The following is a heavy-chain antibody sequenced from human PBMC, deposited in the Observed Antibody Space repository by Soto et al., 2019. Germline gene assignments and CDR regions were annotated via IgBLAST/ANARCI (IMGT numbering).Heavy chain of an antibody. CDR3: ARDTPPTDY. Sequence: QVQLVQSGAEVKKPGASVKVSCKTSGYTFTSYHISWVRQAPGQGLEWMGWISAYNTNTNYEQKFQGRVTRNTDTLTSTSYMKLRSLRSYDTAVYYCARDTPPTDYWCQGTLVTVSS. J-gene: IGHJ4*02. V-gene: IGHV1-18*01. CDR1: GYTFTSYH. CDR2: ISAYNTNT.